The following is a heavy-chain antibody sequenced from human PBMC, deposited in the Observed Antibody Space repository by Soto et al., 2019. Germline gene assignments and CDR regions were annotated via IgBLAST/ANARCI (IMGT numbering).Heavy chain of an antibody. V-gene: IGHV1-46*01. J-gene: IGHJ3*01. CDR2: IYPGGVNI. CDR1: GYSFTSHY. D-gene: IGHD4-17*01. CDR3: ARDHGYGDKSEWYDV. Sequence: ASVKVSCKAIGYSFTSHYIHWVRQAPGQGLEWMGTIYPGGVNIGYAQKFQGRVTMTKDTSTTTVYMELNSLTSEDTALYYCARDHGYGDKSEWYDVWGQGTMVTVSS.